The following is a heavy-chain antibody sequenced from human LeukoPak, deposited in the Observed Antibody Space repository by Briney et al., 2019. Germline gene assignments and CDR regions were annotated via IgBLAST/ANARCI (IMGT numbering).Heavy chain of an antibody. J-gene: IGHJ6*03. V-gene: IGHV3-33*06. Sequence: GGSLRLSCAASGFIFSTYGMHWVRQAPGKGLEWVAVIWYDGSNKYYADSVKGRFTISRDNSKNTLYLQMNSLRAEDTAVYYCAKEYRNYYYMDVWGKGTTVTVSS. CDR2: IWYDGSNK. CDR3: AKEYRNYYYMDV. CDR1: GFIFSTYG. D-gene: IGHD1-1*01.